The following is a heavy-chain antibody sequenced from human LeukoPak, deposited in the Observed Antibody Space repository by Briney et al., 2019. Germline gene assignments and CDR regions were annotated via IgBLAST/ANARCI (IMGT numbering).Heavy chain of an antibody. CDR3: AKGSYYDSSGSFYFDY. D-gene: IGHD3-22*01. J-gene: IGHJ4*02. CDR1: GFTFSSYS. Sequence: SGGSLRLSCAASGFTFSSYSMNWVRQAPGKGLEWVSHITASGTAMFYADPVKGRFTISRDNSKNTLYLQMNSLRAEDTAVYYCAKGSYYDSSGSFYFDYWGQGTLVTVSS. V-gene: IGHV3-48*01. CDR2: ITASGTAM.